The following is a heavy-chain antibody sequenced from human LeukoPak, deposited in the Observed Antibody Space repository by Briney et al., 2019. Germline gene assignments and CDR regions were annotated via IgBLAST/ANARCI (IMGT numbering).Heavy chain of an antibody. V-gene: IGHV1-46*01. D-gene: IGHD3-10*01. CDR2: ITPNTGDT. J-gene: IGHJ4*02. CDR3: ARSRSYYRVYFDN. CDR1: GYTFSSFY. Sequence: ASVKVSCKASGYTFSSFYLHWVRQAPGQGLEWMGIITPNTGDTTYAPKFQDRLIMTRDRSTSTVYMELHSLRSEDTAVYYCARSRSYYRVYFDNWGQRTLVPVSS.